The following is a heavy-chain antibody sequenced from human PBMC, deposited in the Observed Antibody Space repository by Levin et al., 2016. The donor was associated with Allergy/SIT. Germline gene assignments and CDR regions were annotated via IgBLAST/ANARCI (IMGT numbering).Heavy chain of an antibody. CDR3: ARLSSGWDNDAFDI. V-gene: IGHV3-33*01. D-gene: IGHD6-19*01. CDR2: IWYDGSNK. J-gene: IGHJ3*02. Sequence: WIRQPPGKGLEWVAVIWYDGSNKYYADSVKGRFTISRDNSKNTLYLQMNSLRAEDTAVYYCARLSSGWDNDAFDIWGQGTMVTVSS.